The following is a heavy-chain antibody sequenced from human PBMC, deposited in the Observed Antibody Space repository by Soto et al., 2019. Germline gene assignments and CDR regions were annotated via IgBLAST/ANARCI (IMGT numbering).Heavy chain of an antibody. J-gene: IGHJ4*02. D-gene: IGHD3-16*01. V-gene: IGHV4-34*01. Sequence: SETLSLTCAVYGGSFSGYYWTWIRQPPGKGLEWIGEINHSGSTNCNPSLKSRVTISVDTSKNQFSLKLNSVTAADTAVYYCARDRVMLTFGGASEEWGIDSWGPGTLVTVSS. CDR2: INHSGST. CDR3: ARDRVMLTFGGASEEWGIDS. CDR1: GGSFSGYY.